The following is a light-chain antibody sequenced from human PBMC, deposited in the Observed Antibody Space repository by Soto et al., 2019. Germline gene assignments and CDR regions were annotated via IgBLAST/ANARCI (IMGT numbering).Light chain of an antibody. CDR1: QTISSW. CDR2: KAS. CDR3: QHYNSYSEA. J-gene: IGKJ1*01. Sequence: IQMTQSPSTLSGSVGDRVTITCRASQTISSWLAWYQQKPGKAPKLLIYKASTLKSGVPSRFSGSGSGTEFTLTISSLQPDDFATYYCQHYNSYSEAFGQRTKVAIK. V-gene: IGKV1-5*03.